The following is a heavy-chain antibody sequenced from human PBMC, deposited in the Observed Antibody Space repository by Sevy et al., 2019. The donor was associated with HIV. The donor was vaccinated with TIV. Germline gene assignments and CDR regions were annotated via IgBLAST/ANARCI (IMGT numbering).Heavy chain of an antibody. V-gene: IGHV4-59*01. J-gene: IGHJ4*02. CDR3: ARDMLGYCSSTSCYAEGYFDY. CDR2: IYYCGST. D-gene: IGHD2-2*01. Sequence: SETLSLNCTVSGGSISSYYWSWIRQPPGKGLEWIGYIYYCGSTNYNPSLKSRVTISVDTSKNQFSLKLSSVTAADTAVYYCARDMLGYCSSTSCYAEGYFDYWGQGTLVTVSS. CDR1: GGSISSYY.